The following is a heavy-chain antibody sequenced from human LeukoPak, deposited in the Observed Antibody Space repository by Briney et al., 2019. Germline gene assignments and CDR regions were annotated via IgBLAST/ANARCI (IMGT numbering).Heavy chain of an antibody. D-gene: IGHD6-13*01. CDR3: ARARGGQQLVVDY. Sequence: SGRSLRLSCAASGFTFSSYAMHWVRQAPGKGLEWVAVISYDGSNKYYADSVKGRFTISRDNSKNTLYQQMNSLRAEDTAVYYCARARGGQQLVVDYWGQGTLVTVSS. CDR2: ISYDGSNK. V-gene: IGHV3-30*04. CDR1: GFTFSSYA. J-gene: IGHJ4*02.